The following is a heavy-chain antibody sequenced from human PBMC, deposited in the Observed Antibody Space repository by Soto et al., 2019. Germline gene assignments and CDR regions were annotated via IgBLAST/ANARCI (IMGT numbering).Heavy chain of an antibody. CDR3: ARVLGYYYDSSGYYPGPFDY. CDR2: IWYDGSNK. CDR1: GFTFSSYG. V-gene: IGHV3-33*01. Sequence: GGSLRLSCAASGFTFSSYGMHWVRQAPGKGLEWVAVIWYDGSNKYYADSVKGRFTISRDNSKNTLYLQMNSLRAEDTVVYYFARVLGYYYDSSGYYPGPFDYWGQGTLVTVSS. J-gene: IGHJ4*02. D-gene: IGHD3-22*01.